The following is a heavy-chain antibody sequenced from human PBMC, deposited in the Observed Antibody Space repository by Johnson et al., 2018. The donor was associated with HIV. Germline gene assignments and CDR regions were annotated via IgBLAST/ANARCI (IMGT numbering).Heavy chain of an antibody. CDR1: GFAFSTYG. CDR3: ARAPALVGANGGWGAFDI. J-gene: IGHJ3*02. D-gene: IGHD1-26*01. Sequence: VQLVESGGGVVQPGGSLSLSCAASGFAFSTYGMHWVRQPPGKGLEWVTFILFDGSHKYYVDSVKGRFTISREHAKNSLYLQMNSLRAEDTAVYYCARAPALVGANGGWGAFDIWGQGTLVTVSS. CDR2: ILFDGSHK. V-gene: IGHV3-30*02.